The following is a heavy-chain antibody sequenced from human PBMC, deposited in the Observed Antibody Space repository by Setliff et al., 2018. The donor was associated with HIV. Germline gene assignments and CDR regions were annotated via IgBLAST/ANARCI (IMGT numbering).Heavy chain of an antibody. CDR3: ARDGLEGDMAGRQRTYAFGY. J-gene: IGHJ4*02. V-gene: IGHV3-30-3*01. D-gene: IGHD2-15*01. CDR2: ISYDGSNK. CDR1: GFTFSSYA. Sequence: PGGSLRLSCAASGFTFSSYAMHWVRQAPGKGLEWVAVISYDGSNKYYADSVKGRFTISRDNSKNTLYLQMNSLRAEDTAVYYCARDGLEGDMAGRQRTYAFGYWGQGTLVTVSS.